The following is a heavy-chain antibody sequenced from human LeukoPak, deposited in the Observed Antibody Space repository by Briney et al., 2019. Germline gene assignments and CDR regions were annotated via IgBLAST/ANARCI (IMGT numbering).Heavy chain of an antibody. CDR1: GFTFSSYG. D-gene: IGHD1-14*01. J-gene: IGHJ4*02. Sequence: GGSLRLSCEASGFTFSSYGMHWVRQAPGKGLEWVAVISYDGSNKYYADSVKGRFTISRDNSKNTLYLQMNSLRAEDTAVYYCAKPSVRRITPSYFDYWGQGTLVTVSS. CDR2: ISYDGSNK. CDR3: AKPSVRRITPSYFDY. V-gene: IGHV3-30*18.